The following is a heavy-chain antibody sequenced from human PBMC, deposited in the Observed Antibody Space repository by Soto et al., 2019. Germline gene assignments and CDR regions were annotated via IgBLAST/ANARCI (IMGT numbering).Heavy chain of an antibody. CDR3: AKARRTAATVTTDHFDY. V-gene: IGHV3-23*01. D-gene: IGHD4-17*01. CDR1: GFTFSSYA. J-gene: IGHJ4*02. Sequence: PGGSLRLSCAASGFTFSSYAMNWVRQAPGKGLEWVSVISGSGGSTYSADSVKGRFTISRDNSKNTLYLQMNSLRAEDTAVYYCAKARRTAATVTTDHFDYWGQGTPVTVSS. CDR2: ISGSGGST.